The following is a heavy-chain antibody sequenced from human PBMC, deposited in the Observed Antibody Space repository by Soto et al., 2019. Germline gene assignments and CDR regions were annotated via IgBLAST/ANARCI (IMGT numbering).Heavy chain of an antibody. CDR1: GFTFSIHG. V-gene: IGHV3-33*01. Sequence: QVQLVESGGGVVQPGRSLRLSCSASGFTFSIHGMHWVRQAPGKGLEWVSLVWYDGSNENYADSVKGRFTISRDNSKNTQNLELKSLTAEGTAVYSGSRGPRLGDVGSPYDYWGPGTLVSGSS. J-gene: IGHJ4*02. CDR2: VWYDGSNE. D-gene: IGHD3-10*01. CDR3: SRGPRLGDVGSPYDY.